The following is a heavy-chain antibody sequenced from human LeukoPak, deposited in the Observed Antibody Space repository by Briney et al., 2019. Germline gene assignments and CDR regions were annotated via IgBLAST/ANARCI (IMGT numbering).Heavy chain of an antibody. V-gene: IGHV1-46*01. Sequence: GASVKVSCKASGYTFTSYYMHWVRQAPGQGLEWMGIINPSGGSTSYAQKFQGRATMTRDTSTSTVYMELSSLRSEDTAVYYCASTTSLAVAGYYFDYWGQGTLVTVSS. CDR3: ASTTSLAVAGYYFDY. CDR2: INPSGGST. D-gene: IGHD6-19*01. CDR1: GYTFTSYY. J-gene: IGHJ4*02.